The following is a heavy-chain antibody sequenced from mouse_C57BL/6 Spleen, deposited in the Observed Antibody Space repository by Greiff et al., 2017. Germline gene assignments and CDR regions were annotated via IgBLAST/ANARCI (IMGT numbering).Heavy chain of an antibody. CDR3: TRGHYGSRGYFDV. CDR2: IDPETGGT. V-gene: IGHV1-15*01. D-gene: IGHD1-1*01. J-gene: IGHJ1*03. Sequence: VQLQESGAELVRPGASVTLSCKASGYTFTDYEMHWVKQTPVHGLEWIGAIDPETGGTAYNQKFKGKAILTADKSSSTAYMELRSLTSEDSAVYYCTRGHYGSRGYFDVWGTGTTVTVSS. CDR1: GYTFTDYE.